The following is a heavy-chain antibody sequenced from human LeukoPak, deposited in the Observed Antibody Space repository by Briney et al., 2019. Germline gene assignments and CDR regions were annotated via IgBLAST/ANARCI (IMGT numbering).Heavy chain of an antibody. CDR2: IWDDGNDK. CDR1: GFTFSSYN. CDR3: ARRAGGYSHPYDY. V-gene: IGHV3-33*01. D-gene: IGHD4-23*01. J-gene: IGHJ4*02. Sequence: GGSLRLSCEASGFTFSSYNMHWVRQAPGKVLEWVTFIWDDGNDKHYADSVKGRFTISRDNSKNTLYLQMNSLRAEDTAVYYCARRAGGYSHPYDYWGQGTLVTVSS.